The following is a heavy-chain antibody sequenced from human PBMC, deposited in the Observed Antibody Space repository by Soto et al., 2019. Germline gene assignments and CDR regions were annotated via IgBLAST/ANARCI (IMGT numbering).Heavy chain of an antibody. CDR3: ARDRNVVPAARKEDRDYYYYGMDV. CDR2: IYYSGST. D-gene: IGHD2-2*01. Sequence: NPSETLSLTCTVSGGSVSSGSYYWSWIRQPPGKGLEWIGYIYYSGSTNYNPSLKSRVTISVDTSKNQFSLKLSSVTAADTAVYYCARDRNVVPAARKEDRDYYYYGMDVWGQGTTVTVSS. J-gene: IGHJ6*02. CDR1: GGSVSSGSYY. V-gene: IGHV4-61*01.